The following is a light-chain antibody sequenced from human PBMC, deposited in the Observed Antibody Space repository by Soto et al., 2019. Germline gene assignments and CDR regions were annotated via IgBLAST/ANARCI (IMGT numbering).Light chain of an antibody. Sequence: DIQMTQYPSTLSASIGDRVTITCRASQNLRSWVDWYQQKPGKAPDLLIYSASGLESGVPSRFSGSGFGKEFTLTISSLHPDDFASYYCQQYNGDSGLTFGGGTKVEIK. J-gene: IGKJ4*01. CDR2: SAS. V-gene: IGKV1-5*03. CDR1: QNLRSW. CDR3: QQYNGDSGLT.